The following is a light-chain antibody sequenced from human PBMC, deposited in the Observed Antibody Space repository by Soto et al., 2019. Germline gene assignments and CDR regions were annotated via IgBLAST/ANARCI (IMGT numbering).Light chain of an antibody. V-gene: IGLV2-14*01. J-gene: IGLJ1*01. CDR2: DVT. Sequence: QSVLTQPTSVSGSPGQSITISCTGTSSDVGGYNYVSWYQQHPGNVPKLMIYDVTNRPSGISNRFSASKSGNTASLTISGLQAEDEADYYCSSYTSSSTYVFGTGTKFTAL. CDR3: SSYTSSSTYV. CDR1: SSDVGGYNY.